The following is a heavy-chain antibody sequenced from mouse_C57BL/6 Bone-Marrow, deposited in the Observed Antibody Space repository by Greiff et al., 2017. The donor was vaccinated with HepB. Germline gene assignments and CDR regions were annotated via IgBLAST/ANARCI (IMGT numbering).Heavy chain of an antibody. D-gene: IGHD2-5*01. CDR1: GYTFTSYW. Sequence: QVQLQQSGAELVKPGASVKLSCKASGYTFTSYWMQWVKQRPGQGLEWIGEIDPSDSYTNYNQKFKGKATLTVDTSSSTAYMQLSSLTSEDSAVYYCARVGYSNLWFAYWGQGTLVTVSA. CDR3: ARVGYSNLWFAY. CDR2: IDPSDSYT. J-gene: IGHJ3*01. V-gene: IGHV1-50*01.